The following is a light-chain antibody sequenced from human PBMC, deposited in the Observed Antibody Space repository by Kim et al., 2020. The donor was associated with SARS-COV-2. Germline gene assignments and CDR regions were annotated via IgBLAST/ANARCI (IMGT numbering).Light chain of an antibody. CDR2: AAS. CDR1: QDIFNY. Sequence: SASVGDRVIITCRASQDIFNYVAWFQQQPGTAPKSLIYAASNLQRGVPSRFSGSASGTEFTLTITSLQPEDFATYYCQQYSSYPYSFGQGTKLEI. V-gene: IGKV1-16*01. J-gene: IGKJ2*03. CDR3: QQYSSYPYS.